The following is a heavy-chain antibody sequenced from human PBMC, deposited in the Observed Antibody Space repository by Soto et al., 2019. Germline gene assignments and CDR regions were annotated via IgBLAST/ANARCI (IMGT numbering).Heavy chain of an antibody. Sequence: GGSLRLSCAASGFTFSSYSMNWVRQAPGKGLEWVSSISSSSSYIYYADSVKGRFTISRDNAKNSLYLQMNSLRAEDTAVYYCARVILVGGSGYYSFEWNIDYWGQGTLVTVSS. CDR1: GFTFSSYS. D-gene: IGHD3-3*01. CDR2: ISSSSSYI. CDR3: ARVILVGGSGYYSFEWNIDY. J-gene: IGHJ4*02. V-gene: IGHV3-21*01.